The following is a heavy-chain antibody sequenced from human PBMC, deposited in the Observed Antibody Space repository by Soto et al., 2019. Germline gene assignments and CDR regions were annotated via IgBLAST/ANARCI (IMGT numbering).Heavy chain of an antibody. Sequence: QVQLVESGGGLVKPGESLRLSCAASGFTFSDYYMSWIRQAPGKGLEWVSYVISRSSTIYYADSVKGRFTVSRDNAKNSLYLQMNSLRAEDTAVYYCARVRSWGNVDYWGQGTLVTVSS. CDR3: ARVRSWGNVDY. J-gene: IGHJ4*02. D-gene: IGHD7-27*01. V-gene: IGHV3-11*01. CDR1: GFTFSDYY. CDR2: VISRSSTI.